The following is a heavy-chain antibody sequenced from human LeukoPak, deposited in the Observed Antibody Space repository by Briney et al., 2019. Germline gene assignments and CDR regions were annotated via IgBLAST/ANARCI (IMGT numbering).Heavy chain of an antibody. Sequence: PGGSLRLSSAAYGFTFSSYAMIWVRQAPGKGLEWVSTTSGSGGSSYYADSVKGRFTISRDNSKNTLYLQMNSLRADDTAVYYCAKAGYSYGIPFFDYWGQGTLVTVSS. D-gene: IGHD5-18*01. J-gene: IGHJ4*02. CDR2: TSGSGGSS. CDR3: AKAGYSYGIPFFDY. CDR1: GFTFSSYA. V-gene: IGHV3-23*01.